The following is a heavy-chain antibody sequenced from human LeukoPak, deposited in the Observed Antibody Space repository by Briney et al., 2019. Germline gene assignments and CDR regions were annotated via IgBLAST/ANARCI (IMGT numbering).Heavy chain of an antibody. V-gene: IGHV3-48*03. D-gene: IGHD5-18*01. CDR1: GFTFNSYE. CDR3: ARRQQWDFDY. CDR2: ISSSATTI. J-gene: IGHJ4*02. Sequence: PGGSLRLSCAASGFTFNSYEMNWVRQAPGKGLEWISYISSSATTIYYADSVKGRFTISRDNAKNSLYLQMNSLRAEDTALYYCARRQQWDFDYWAREPWSPSP.